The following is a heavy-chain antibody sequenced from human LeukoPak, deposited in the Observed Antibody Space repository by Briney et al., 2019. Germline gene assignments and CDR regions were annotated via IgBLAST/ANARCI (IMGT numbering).Heavy chain of an antibody. CDR2: IYTSGST. D-gene: IGHD6-19*01. J-gene: IGHJ4*02. Sequence: SETLSLTCTVSGGSISSGSYYWSWIRQPAGKGLEWIGRIYTSGSTNYNPSLKSRVTISVDTSKNQFSLKLSSVTAADTAVYYCAREGRLIGIAVAGTLGYFDYWGQGTLVTVSS. CDR3: AREGRLIGIAVAGTLGYFDY. CDR1: GGSISSGSYY. V-gene: IGHV4-61*02.